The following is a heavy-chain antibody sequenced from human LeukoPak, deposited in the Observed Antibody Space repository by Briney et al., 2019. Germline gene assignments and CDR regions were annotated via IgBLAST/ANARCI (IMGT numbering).Heavy chain of an antibody. CDR2: IIPILGIA. V-gene: IGHV1-69*04. J-gene: IGHJ4*02. D-gene: IGHD3-22*01. Sequence: ASVKVSCKASGGTFSSYAISWVRQAPGQGLEWMGRIIPILGIANYAQKSQGRVTITADKSTSTAYMELSSLRSEDTAVYYCASSTSSGYLLSTSPNFDYWGQGTLVTVSS. CDR3: ASSTSSGYLLSTSPNFDY. CDR1: GGTFSSYA.